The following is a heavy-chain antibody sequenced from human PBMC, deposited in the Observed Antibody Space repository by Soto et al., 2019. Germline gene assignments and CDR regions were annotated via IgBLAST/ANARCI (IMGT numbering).Heavy chain of an antibody. V-gene: IGHV1-2*04. CDR3: ARGDTIFGVVITYYFDF. Sequence: ASVKVSCKASGYTFTGYYMHWVRQAPGQGLEWMGWINPNSGGTNYAQKFQGWVTMTRDTSISTAYMELSRLRSDDTAVYYCARGDTIFGVVITYYFDFWGQGTLVTVSS. CDR1: GYTFTGYY. J-gene: IGHJ4*02. D-gene: IGHD3-3*01. CDR2: INPNSGGT.